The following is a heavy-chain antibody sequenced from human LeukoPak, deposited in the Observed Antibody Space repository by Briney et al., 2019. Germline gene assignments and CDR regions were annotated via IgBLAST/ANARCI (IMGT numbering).Heavy chain of an antibody. V-gene: IGHV3-23*01. Sequence: PGGSLRLSCAASGFTFSSYAMSWVRQAPGKGLEWVSAISGSGSGTYYADSVKGRLTISRDNSKNTLYLQMNSLRAEDTAVYYCARFTVTDDAFDIWGQGTMVTVSS. J-gene: IGHJ3*02. CDR3: ARFTVTDDAFDI. CDR1: GFTFSSYA. CDR2: ISGSGSGT. D-gene: IGHD4-17*01.